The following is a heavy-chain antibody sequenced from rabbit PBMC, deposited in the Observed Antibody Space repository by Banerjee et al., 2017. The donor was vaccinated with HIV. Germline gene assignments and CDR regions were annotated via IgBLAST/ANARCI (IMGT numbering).Heavy chain of an antibody. Sequence: QLTETGGGLVQPGGSLTLSCKASGFDVSSDYMTWVRQAPGKGLEWIGCIYIGSVTTDYANWVNGRFTISSHNAQNTLYLQLNSLTVADTATYFCVREAGYAGYGDGNLWGPGTLVTVS. CDR2: IYIGSVTT. CDR3: VREAGYAGYGDGNL. CDR1: GFDVSSDY. J-gene: IGHJ4*01. D-gene: IGHD7-1*01. V-gene: IGHV1S7*01.